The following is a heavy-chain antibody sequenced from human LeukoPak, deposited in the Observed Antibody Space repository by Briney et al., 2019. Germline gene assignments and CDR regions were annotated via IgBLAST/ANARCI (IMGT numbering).Heavy chain of an antibody. Sequence: PGGSLRLSCEASGFTFSSYWMSWDRQAPGKGLEWVANIKTDGSEKYYVDSVKGRFTISRDNAKNSLYLQMNSLRAEDTAVYYCARAAYDSTGYLTLWGQGALVTVSS. CDR2: IKTDGSEK. J-gene: IGHJ4*02. D-gene: IGHD3-22*01. CDR3: ARAAYDSTGYLTL. CDR1: GFTFSSYW. V-gene: IGHV3-7*03.